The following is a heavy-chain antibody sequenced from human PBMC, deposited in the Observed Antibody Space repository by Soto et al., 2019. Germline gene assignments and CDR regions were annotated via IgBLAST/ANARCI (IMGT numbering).Heavy chain of an antibody. CDR2: ISPYSGNT. CDR1: GYSFTTYY. CDR3: ARERSGYSNTFDP. J-gene: IGHJ5*02. Sequence: ASVKVSCKASGYSFTTYYLSWVRQAPGQGLEWMGWISPYSGNTKYAQKLQGRVTMTTDTSTNTAYVELRSLRTDDTAVYYCARERSGYSNTFDPGGQGTLVTV. D-gene: IGHD4-4*01. V-gene: IGHV1-18*01.